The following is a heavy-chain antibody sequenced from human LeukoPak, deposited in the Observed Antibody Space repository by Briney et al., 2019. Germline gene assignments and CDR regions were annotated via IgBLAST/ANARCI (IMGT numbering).Heavy chain of an antibody. CDR1: GGTFSSYA. V-gene: IGHV1-69*13. J-gene: IGHJ6*03. Sequence: SVKVSCKASGGTFSSYAISWVRQAPGQGLEWIGGIIPIFGTANYAQKFQGRVTITADESTSTAYMELSSLRSEDTAVYYCARAMVRGVRPPYYYYYMDVWGKGTTVTVSS. D-gene: IGHD3-10*01. CDR2: IIPIFGTA. CDR3: ARAMVRGVRPPYYYYYMDV.